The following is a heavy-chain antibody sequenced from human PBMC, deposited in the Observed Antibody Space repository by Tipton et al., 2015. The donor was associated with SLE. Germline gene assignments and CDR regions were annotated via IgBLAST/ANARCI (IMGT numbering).Heavy chain of an antibody. D-gene: IGHD4/OR15-4a*01. CDR3: ARGRMSDYGGFDY. Sequence: TLSLTCAVSGGSISSGGYYWSWIRQHPGKGLEWIGYIYYSGSTYYNPSLKSRVTISVDTSKNQFSLKLSSVTAADTAVYYCARGRMSDYGGFDYWGQGTLVTVSS. V-gene: IGHV4-31*11. J-gene: IGHJ4*02. CDR1: GGSISSGGYY. CDR2: IYYSGST.